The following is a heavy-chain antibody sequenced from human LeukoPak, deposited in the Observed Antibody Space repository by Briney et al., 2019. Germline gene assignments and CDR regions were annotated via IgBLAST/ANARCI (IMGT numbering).Heavy chain of an antibody. V-gene: IGHV4-61*01. CDR3: ARVMLNRFDP. CDR1: GYSISSDYY. Sequence: KSSETLSLTCSVSGYSISSDYYWSSIRQPPGKGLEWIGYIYYSGSTNYNPSLKSRVTISVDTSKNQFSLKLSSVTAADTAVYYCARVMLNRFDPWGQGTLVTVSS. J-gene: IGHJ5*02. CDR2: IYYSGST. D-gene: IGHD3-16*01.